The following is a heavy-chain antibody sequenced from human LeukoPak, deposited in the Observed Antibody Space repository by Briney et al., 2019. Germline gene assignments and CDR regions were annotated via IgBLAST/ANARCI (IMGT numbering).Heavy chain of an antibody. J-gene: IGHJ4*02. CDR2: ISGNGRNT. CDR3: AKDWYGDYERRGGFDY. CDR1: GFTFSSYV. V-gene: IGHV3-23*01. Sequence: GGSLRLSCAASGFTFSSYVMSWVRQAPGKGLEWVSTISGNGRNTYYADSVKGRFTISRDNSKITLYLEMNSLRAEDTALYYCAKDWYGDYERRGGFDYWGQGTLVTVSS. D-gene: IGHD4-17*01.